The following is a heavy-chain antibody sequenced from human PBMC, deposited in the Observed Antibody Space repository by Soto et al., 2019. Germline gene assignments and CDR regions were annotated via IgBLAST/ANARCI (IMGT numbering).Heavy chain of an antibody. Sequence: ASVKVSCKASGYTFTSYAMHWVRQAPGQGLEWMGWISAYNGNTKYAQKLQGRVTMTTDTSTSTAYMELSSLRSEDTAVYYCAADRDCSSTSCYPLASDFCGQGIMVTVSS. J-gene: IGHJ3*01. CDR3: AADRDCSSTSCYPLASDF. D-gene: IGHD2-2*01. CDR1: GYTFTSYA. CDR2: ISAYNGNT. V-gene: IGHV1-18*01.